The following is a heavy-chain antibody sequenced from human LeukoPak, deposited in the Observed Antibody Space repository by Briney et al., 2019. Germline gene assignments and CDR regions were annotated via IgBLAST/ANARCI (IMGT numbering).Heavy chain of an antibody. CDR2: IKRDGSEK. V-gene: IGHV3-7*01. Sequence: GGSLRLSCAASGFTFSDYWMTWVRQAPGKGLEWVANIKRDGSEKYYVDSVKGRFTISRDNAKNSLYLQMNSLRAEDTAVYYCARGGGAVDYWGLGTLVTVSS. CDR3: ARGGGAVDY. D-gene: IGHD3-10*01. J-gene: IGHJ4*02. CDR1: GFTFSDYW.